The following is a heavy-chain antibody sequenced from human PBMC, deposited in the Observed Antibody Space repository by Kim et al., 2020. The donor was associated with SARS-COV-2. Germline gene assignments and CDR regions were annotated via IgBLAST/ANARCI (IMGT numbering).Heavy chain of an antibody. CDR1: GYSLTNHW. J-gene: IGHJ4*02. CDR2: IYPGDSDI. CDR3: ATKEVAAAERYYFDY. D-gene: IGHD6-13*01. Sequence: GESLKISCKASGYSLTNHWIAWVRQMPGKGLEWMGVIYPGDSDIRYSPSCQGQITISADTSISTAYLQWSPLKASDTAMYYCATKEVAAAERYYFDYWGQ. V-gene: IGHV5-51*06.